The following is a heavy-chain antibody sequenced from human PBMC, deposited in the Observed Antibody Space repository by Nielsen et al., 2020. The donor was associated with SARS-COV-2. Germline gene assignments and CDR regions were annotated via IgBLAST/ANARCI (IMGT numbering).Heavy chain of an antibody. J-gene: IGHJ6*02. Sequence: GESLKISCAASGFTFSAYAMIWVRQAAGKGLEWVSAVSGDVAHTTYYADSVKGRFTISRDNAKNSLYLQMNSLRAEDTALYYCAKSDDGMDVWGQGTTVTVSS. CDR2: VSGDVAHTT. CDR3: AKSDDGMDV. D-gene: IGHD3-16*01. CDR1: GFTFSAYA. V-gene: IGHV3-23*01.